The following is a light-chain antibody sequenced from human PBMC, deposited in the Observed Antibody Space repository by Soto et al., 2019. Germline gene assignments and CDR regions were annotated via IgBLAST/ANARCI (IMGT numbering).Light chain of an antibody. CDR1: QSISSL. CDR2: DAS. J-gene: IGKJ4*02. V-gene: IGKV1-5*01. CDR3: QQYNSYCT. Sequence: DVQMTLCPSTLFASVVDRVTITCLASQSISSLLAWYQQKPGKAPKLLIYDASSLESGCPSRFSGSGSGTEFTLTISSLQPDYFSPDECQQYNSYCTFATRTKVDIK.